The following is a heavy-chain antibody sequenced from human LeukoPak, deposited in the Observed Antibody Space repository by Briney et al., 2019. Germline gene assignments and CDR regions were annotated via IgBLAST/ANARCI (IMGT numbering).Heavy chain of an antibody. CDR3: AKGNGYSYGRYYFDY. CDR2: INWNGGST. Sequence: GGSLRLFCAASGFTFDDYGMSWVRQAPGKGLEWVSGINWNGGSTGYADSVKGRFTISRDNAKNSLYLQMNSLRAEDTAVYYCAKGNGYSYGRYYFDYWGQGTLVTVSS. J-gene: IGHJ4*02. CDR1: GFTFDDYG. V-gene: IGHV3-20*04. D-gene: IGHD5-18*01.